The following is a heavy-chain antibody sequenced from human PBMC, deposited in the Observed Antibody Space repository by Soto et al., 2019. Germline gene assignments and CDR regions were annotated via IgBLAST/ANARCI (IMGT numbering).Heavy chain of an antibody. D-gene: IGHD6-19*01. CDR2: MNPNSGNT. CDR1: GYTFTSYD. J-gene: IGHJ5*02. CDR3: ARMRYSIGWPNWFDP. V-gene: IGHV1-8*01. Sequence: QVQLVQSGAAVKKPGASVKVSCKASGYTFTSYDINWVRQATGQGLEWMGWMNPNSGNTGYAQKFQGRVTMTRNTSVSTAYMELSSRRSEDTAVYYCARMRYSIGWPNWFDPWGQGTLVTVSS.